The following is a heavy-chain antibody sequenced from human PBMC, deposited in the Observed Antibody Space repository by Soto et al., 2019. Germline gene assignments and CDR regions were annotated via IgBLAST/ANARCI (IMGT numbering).Heavy chain of an antibody. CDR1: GGSISSYS. CDR2: IYYSGNT. CDR3: ARVMSGSGDAFDI. Sequence: QVQLQESGPGLVKPSETLSLTCTVSGGSISSYSWTWIRQPPGKGLDWMGYIYYSGNTNYNPSLKSRVTFSVDTSKNHFALRLSSVTAADTAVYYCARVMSGSGDAFDIWGQGTMVTVSS. V-gene: IGHV4-59*01. J-gene: IGHJ3*02. D-gene: IGHD3-10*01.